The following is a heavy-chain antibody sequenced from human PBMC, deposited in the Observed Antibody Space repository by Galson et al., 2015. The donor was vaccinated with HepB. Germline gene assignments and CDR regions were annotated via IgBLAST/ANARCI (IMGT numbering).Heavy chain of an antibody. D-gene: IGHD2-2*02. CDR3: LVVGQGEAAIPRG. V-gene: IGHV1-2*02. CDR1: GYTFTGYY. CDR2: INPDSGGT. Sequence: SVKVSCKASGYTFTGYYMHWVRQAPGQGLEWMGWINPDSGGTNYAQKFQGRVAMTRDKSISTAYMELSRLRSDDTAVYFCLVVGQGEAAIPRGWGQGTLVTVS. J-gene: IGHJ4*02.